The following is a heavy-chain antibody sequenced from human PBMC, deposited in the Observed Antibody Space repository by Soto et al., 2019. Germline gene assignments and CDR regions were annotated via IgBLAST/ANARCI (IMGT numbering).Heavy chain of an antibody. CDR1: GGSLSSFF. CDR2: IYYSGST. V-gene: IGHV4-59*08. J-gene: IGHJ3*02. D-gene: IGHD2-15*01. CDR3: ARHCSGGSCYYAFDI. Sequence: SETLSLTCTVSGGSLSSFFRGWVRQPPGKGLEWIGYIYYSGSTNYNPSLKSRVTMAVDTSKNQFSLKLSSVTAADTAVYYCARHCSGGSCYYAFDIWGQGTMVTVSS.